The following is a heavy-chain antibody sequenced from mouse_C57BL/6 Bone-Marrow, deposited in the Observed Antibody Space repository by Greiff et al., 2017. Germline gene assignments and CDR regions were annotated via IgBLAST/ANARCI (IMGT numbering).Heavy chain of an antibody. CDR2: IYPGSGST. D-gene: IGHD2-5*01. CDR1: GYTFTSYW. J-gene: IGHJ3*01. CDR3: AGVYSNYAPFAC. Sequence: VQLQQPGAELVKPGASVQMSCQASGYTFTSYWITWVKQRPGQGLEWIGDIYPGSGSTNYNEQFKSKATLTVDTSSSTAYMQLSSLTSEDSAVYYCAGVYSNYAPFACWGQGALVTVSA. V-gene: IGHV1-55*01.